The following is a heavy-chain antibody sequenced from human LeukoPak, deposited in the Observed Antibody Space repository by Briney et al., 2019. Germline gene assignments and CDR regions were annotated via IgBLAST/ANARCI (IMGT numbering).Heavy chain of an antibody. CDR1: GFTFSNYA. J-gene: IGHJ4*02. V-gene: IGHV3-7*05. Sequence: GGSLRLSCAASGFTFSNYAMSWVRQAPGKGLEWVANIRYDGSEKYYVDSVRGRFTISRDNAKNSLSLEVNSLRAEDTAVYYCTRGGSRHFDYWGQGSLVTVSS. CDR3: TRGGSRHFDY. CDR2: IRYDGSEK. D-gene: IGHD1-26*01.